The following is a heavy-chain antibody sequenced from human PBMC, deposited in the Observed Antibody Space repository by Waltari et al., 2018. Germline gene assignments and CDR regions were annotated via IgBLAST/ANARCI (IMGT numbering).Heavy chain of an antibody. CDR1: NFRFTDYG. V-gene: IGHV1-18*01. CDR3: ARGDTVITNKRPLEF. J-gene: IGHJ4*02. D-gene: IGHD5-18*01. CDR2: GSAFNGAT. Sequence: QAQLVPSGAEVKRPGTSVEISCKALNFRFTDYGIVWVRQAPGQGLEWMGWGSAFNGATRNAEKFGNRVTMRTDTSTSTAYMELRDLRSDDTAIYYCARGDTVITNKRPLEFWSQGTQVAVSS.